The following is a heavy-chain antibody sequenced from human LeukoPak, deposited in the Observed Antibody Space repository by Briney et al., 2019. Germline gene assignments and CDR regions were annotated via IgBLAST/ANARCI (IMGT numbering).Heavy chain of an antibody. J-gene: IGHJ5*02. CDR2: INSDGSDT. CDR1: GFTFSRYW. Sequence: GGSLTLSCAASGFTFSRYWMHWVRQAPGKGPVWVSRINSDGSDTSYADSVKGRFTVSRDNAKNTLYLQMNSLRPEDTALYYRATRSDWYPVSSDPWGQGTLVTVSS. CDR3: ATRSDWYPVSSDP. V-gene: IGHV3-74*01. D-gene: IGHD2-21*01.